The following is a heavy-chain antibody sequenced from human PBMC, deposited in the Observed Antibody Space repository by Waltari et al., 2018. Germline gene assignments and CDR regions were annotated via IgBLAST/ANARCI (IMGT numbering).Heavy chain of an antibody. CDR1: GHTLTGYY. Sequence: QVQLVQSGAEVKKPGASVKVSCKTPGHTLTGYYLHWVRQAPGQGLEWMGWINPNSGGTNYAQKFQGRVILTRDTSISTAYMELSRLRSDDTAVYYCAHKSSYDILTGYYSWGQGTLVTVSS. CDR3: AHKSSYDILTGYYS. V-gene: IGHV1-2*02. D-gene: IGHD3-9*01. J-gene: IGHJ5*02. CDR2: INPNSGGT.